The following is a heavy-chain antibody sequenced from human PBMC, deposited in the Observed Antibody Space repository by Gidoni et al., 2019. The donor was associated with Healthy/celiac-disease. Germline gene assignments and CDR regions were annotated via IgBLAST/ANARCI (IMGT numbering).Heavy chain of an antibody. V-gene: IGHV3-7*01. CDR1: GFTFSSYW. D-gene: IGHD2-2*01. Sequence: EVQLVESGGGLVQPGGSLRLSCAASGFTFSSYWMSWVRQAPGKGLVWVANIKQDGSKKYYVDSVKGRFTISRDNAKNSLYLQMNSLRAEDTAVYYCARVRGYCSSTSCHGYYFDYWGQGTLVTVSS. CDR3: ARVRGYCSSTSCHGYYFDY. CDR2: IKQDGSKK. J-gene: IGHJ4*02.